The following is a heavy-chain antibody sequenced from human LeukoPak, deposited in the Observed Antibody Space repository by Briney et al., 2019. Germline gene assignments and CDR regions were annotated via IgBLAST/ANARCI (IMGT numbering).Heavy chain of an antibody. Sequence: SETLSLTCTVSGGSISSGGYYWSWIRQHPGKGLEWIGYIYYSGSTYYNPSLKSRVTISVDTSKNQFSLKLSSVTAADTAVYYCARSHPGRVVPAAISFWFDPWGQGTLVTVSS. D-gene: IGHD2-2*01. CDR3: ARSHPGRVVPAAISFWFDP. CDR2: IYYSGST. CDR1: GGSISSGGYY. J-gene: IGHJ5*02. V-gene: IGHV4-31*03.